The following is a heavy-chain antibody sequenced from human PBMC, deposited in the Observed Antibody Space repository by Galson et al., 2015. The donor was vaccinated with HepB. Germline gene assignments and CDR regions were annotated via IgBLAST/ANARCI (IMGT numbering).Heavy chain of an antibody. J-gene: IGHJ6*02. V-gene: IGHV1-3*01. Sequence: SVKVSCKASGYTFTSYAMHWVRQAPGQRLEWMGWINAGNGNTKYSQKFQGRVTITRDTSASTAYMELSSLRSEDTAVYYCARDPTRNTAREWHVYYYYGMDVWGQGTTVTVSS. D-gene: IGHD1-14*01. CDR2: INAGNGNT. CDR1: GYTFTSYA. CDR3: ARDPTRNTAREWHVYYYYGMDV.